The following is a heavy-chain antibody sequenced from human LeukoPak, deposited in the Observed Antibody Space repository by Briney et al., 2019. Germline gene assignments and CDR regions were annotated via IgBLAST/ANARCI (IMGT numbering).Heavy chain of an antibody. V-gene: IGHV4-30-4*08. D-gene: IGHD6-6*01. CDR3: ATTARHCSEY. Sequence: SQTLXLTCTVSGASINSGDYYWTWIRQPPGKGLEWIAYIYNSGSTYYNPSLRSRVAISMDTSNNRFSLRLDSVTAADTAVYFCATTARHCSEYWGQGTLVTVSS. J-gene: IGHJ4*02. CDR1: GASINSGDYY. CDR2: IYNSGST.